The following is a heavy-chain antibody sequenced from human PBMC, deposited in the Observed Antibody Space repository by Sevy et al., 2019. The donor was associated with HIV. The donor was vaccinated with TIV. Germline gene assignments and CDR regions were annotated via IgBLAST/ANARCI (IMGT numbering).Heavy chain of an antibody. Sequence: GESLKISCKGSGYTFSNYWIGWVRQMPGKGLEWMGLIYPGDSDTRYSPSFQGQVTISSDKSISTAYLQWSSLKASDTAMYYCARRGYYDSSGYYTYGMDVWVQGTTVTVSS. CDR1: GYTFSNYW. V-gene: IGHV5-51*01. CDR2: IYPGDSDT. D-gene: IGHD3-22*01. CDR3: ARRGYYDSSGYYTYGMDV. J-gene: IGHJ6*02.